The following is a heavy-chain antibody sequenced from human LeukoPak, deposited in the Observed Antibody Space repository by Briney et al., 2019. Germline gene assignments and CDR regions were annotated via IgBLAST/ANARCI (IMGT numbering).Heavy chain of an antibody. CDR1: GFTFSSYW. V-gene: IGHV3-74*01. CDR2: INSDGSST. Sequence: GGSLRLSCAASGFTFSSYWMHWVRQAPGKGLVWVSRINSDGSSTSYADSVKGRFTISRDNAKNTLYLQMNSLRAEDTAVYYCARDESTMDRGVIILYYFDYWGQGTLVTVSS. CDR3: ARDESTMDRGVIILYYFDY. J-gene: IGHJ4*02. D-gene: IGHD3-10*01.